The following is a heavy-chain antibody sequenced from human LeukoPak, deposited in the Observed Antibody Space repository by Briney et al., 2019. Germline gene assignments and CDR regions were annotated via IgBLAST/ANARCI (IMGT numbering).Heavy chain of an antibody. D-gene: IGHD5/OR15-5a*01. CDR2: ISGSGGST. CDR3: AKVPQTLYVPQYYFDY. Sequence: GGSLRLSCAASGFTFSSYAMSWVRQAPGKGLEWVSAISGSGGSTYHADSVKGRFTISRDNSKNTLYLQMNSLRAEDTAVYYCAKVPQTLYVPQYYFDYWGQGTLVTVSS. CDR1: GFTFSSYA. J-gene: IGHJ4*02. V-gene: IGHV3-23*01.